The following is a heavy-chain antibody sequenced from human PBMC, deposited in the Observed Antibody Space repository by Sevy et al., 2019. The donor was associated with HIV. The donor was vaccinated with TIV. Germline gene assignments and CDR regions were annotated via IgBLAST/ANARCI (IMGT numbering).Heavy chain of an antibody. J-gene: IGHJ6*02. V-gene: IGHV3-15*01. Sequence: GESLKISCAASGFTFSYAWMTWVRQAPGKGLEWVGRIKSETDGGTTDYAAPVKGRFTISRDDSKNTLYLQMNSLRTEDTAVYYCTSVVKNDFWNGHVNYYGLDVWGQGTTVTVSS. CDR2: IKSETDGGTT. D-gene: IGHD3-3*01. CDR1: GFTFSYAW. CDR3: TSVVKNDFWNGHVNYYGLDV.